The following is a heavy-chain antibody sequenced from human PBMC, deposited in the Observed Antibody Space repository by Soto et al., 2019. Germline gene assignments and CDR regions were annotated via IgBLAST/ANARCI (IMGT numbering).Heavy chain of an antibody. D-gene: IGHD6-19*01. Sequence: QVQLQESGPGLVKPSETLSLTCTVSGGSISSFYWSWIRQSPGRGLAWIGYIYYTGSTHYNPSLKSRFTISLDTPKNPVSLMRSSVTAADTSVYLCAWGFRGGWYGVFLYSWGDITLVTVAA. V-gene: IGHV4-59*01. CDR3: AWGFRGGWYGVFLYS. CDR2: IYYTGST. J-gene: IGHJ5*01. CDR1: GGSISSFY.